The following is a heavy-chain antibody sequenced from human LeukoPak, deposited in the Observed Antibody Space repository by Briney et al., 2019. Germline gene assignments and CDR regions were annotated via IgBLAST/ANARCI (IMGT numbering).Heavy chain of an antibody. Sequence: SQNLSLTCTVFGGSIISGSYDWSWIRQPAGKGLEWIGRIYTSGSTNYNPSLKSRVTMSVDTSKNPFSLKLSSVNAADTAVYYCARDYYYDSSGYPMAEGSYYYYMDVWGKGTTVTISS. J-gene: IGHJ6*03. D-gene: IGHD3-22*01. V-gene: IGHV4-61*02. CDR3: ARDYYYDSSGYPMAEGSYYYYMDV. CDR1: GGSIISGSYD. CDR2: IYTSGST.